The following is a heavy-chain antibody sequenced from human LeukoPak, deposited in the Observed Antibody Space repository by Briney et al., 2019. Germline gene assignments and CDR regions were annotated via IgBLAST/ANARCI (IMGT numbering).Heavy chain of an antibody. CDR1: GYTFTDYY. D-gene: IGHD3-10*01. Sequence: ASVKVSCKASGYTFTDYYMHWVRQAPGQGLEWMGWINPNSGGTNYAQKFQGRVTMTRDTSISTAYMELSRLTSDDTAVYYCARDMRRGRDYYGSGTLEYWGQGTLVTVSS. CDR2: INPNSGGT. V-gene: IGHV1-2*02. J-gene: IGHJ4*02. CDR3: ARDMRRGRDYYGSGTLEY.